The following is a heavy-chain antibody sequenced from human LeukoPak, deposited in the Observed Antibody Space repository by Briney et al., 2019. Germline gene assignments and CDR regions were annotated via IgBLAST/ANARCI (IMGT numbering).Heavy chain of an antibody. Sequence: GGSLRLSCAASGFTFSSHGMSWVRQAPGKGLEWVSTISGSGGSTYYADSVKGRFTISRDNSKNTLYLQMNSLRAEDTAVYYCAKGARSGWSQSDYWGQGTLVTVSS. CDR2: ISGSGGST. D-gene: IGHD6-19*01. CDR1: GFTFSSHG. CDR3: AKGARSGWSQSDY. J-gene: IGHJ4*02. V-gene: IGHV3-23*01.